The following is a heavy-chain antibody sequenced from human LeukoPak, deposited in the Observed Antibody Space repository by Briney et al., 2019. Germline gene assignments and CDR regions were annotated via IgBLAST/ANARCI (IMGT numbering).Heavy chain of an antibody. V-gene: IGHV4-30-4*08. J-gene: IGHJ4*02. D-gene: IGHD3-10*01. CDR2: FYYSGST. CDR1: GGSISSYY. Sequence: SQTLSLTCTVSGGSISSYYWSWIRQPPGKGLEWIGYFYYSGSTYYNPSLKSRVTISVDTSKNQFSLKLSSVTAADTAVYYCARHDRGEDYFDYWGQGTLVTVSS. CDR3: ARHDRGEDYFDY.